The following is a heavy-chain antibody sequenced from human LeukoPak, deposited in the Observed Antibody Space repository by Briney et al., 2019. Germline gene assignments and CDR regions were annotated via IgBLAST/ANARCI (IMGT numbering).Heavy chain of an antibody. CDR1: GGSSSGYY. CDR2: INHSGST. V-gene: IGHV4-34*01. Sequence: SETLSLTCAVYGGSSSGYYWSWIRQPPGKGLEWIGEINHSGSTNYNPSLKSRVTISVDTSKNQFSLKLSSVTAADTAVYYCARFYYYGSGSRFDYWGEGTLVTVSS. D-gene: IGHD3-10*01. J-gene: IGHJ4*02. CDR3: ARFYYYGSGSRFDY.